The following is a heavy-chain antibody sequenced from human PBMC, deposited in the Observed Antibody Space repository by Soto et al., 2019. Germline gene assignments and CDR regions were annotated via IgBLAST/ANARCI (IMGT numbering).Heavy chain of an antibody. J-gene: IGHJ2*01. D-gene: IGHD2-15*01. V-gene: IGHV4-59*08. Sequence: QVQLQESGPGLVRPSETLSLTCTVSGASISSYYWTWVRQPPGKGLEWIGYMSNSGSTNYNPSFKSRVTMSVDTSKNQFSLKLSSVTAADTAVYCCVRHATDHRGNAEDWYFDLWGRGTLVTVSS. CDR2: MSNSGST. CDR1: GASISSYY. CDR3: VRHATDHRGNAEDWYFDL.